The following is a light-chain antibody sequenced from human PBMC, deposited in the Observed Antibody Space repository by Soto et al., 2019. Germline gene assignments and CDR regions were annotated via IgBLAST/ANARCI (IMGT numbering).Light chain of an antibody. CDR1: QSVSRSY. CDR2: GAS. J-gene: IGKJ2*01. CDR3: QQYGNSPQT. V-gene: IGKV3-20*01. Sequence: EIVLTQSPGTLSLSPGERATLSCRASQSVSRSYLAWYQQKPGQAPRLRIYGASSRATDIPDRFSGSGSGTDFTLTISRLETEDFAVYYCQQYGNSPQTFGQGTKLEI.